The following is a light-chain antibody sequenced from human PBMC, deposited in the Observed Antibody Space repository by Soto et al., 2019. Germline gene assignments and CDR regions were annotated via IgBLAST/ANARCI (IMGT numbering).Light chain of an antibody. CDR2: DAS. J-gene: IGKJ2*01. CDR3: QPCKRLSPT. V-gene: IGKV1-5*01. Sequence: DIQMTQSPSTLSASVGDRVTITCRASQSISRWLAWYQQKLGEAPKLLIYDASSLESGVPSRFSGSGSGTEFTLAISGLLPKDFASYYCQPCKRLSPTFGGGPRLEIK. CDR1: QSISRW.